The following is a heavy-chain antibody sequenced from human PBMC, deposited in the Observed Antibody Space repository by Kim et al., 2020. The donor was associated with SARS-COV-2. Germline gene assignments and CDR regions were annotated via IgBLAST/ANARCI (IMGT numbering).Heavy chain of an antibody. CDR1: GYTFTSYY. D-gene: IGHD6-13*01. V-gene: IGHV1-46*01. Sequence: ASVKVSCKASGYTFTSYYMHWVRQAPGQGLEWMGIINPSGGSTSYAQKFQGRVTMTRDTSTSTVYMELSSLRSEDTAVYYCAREERSRGSWTPYHYYYGMDVWGQGTTVTVSS. CDR2: INPSGGST. CDR3: AREERSRGSWTPYHYYYGMDV. J-gene: IGHJ6*02.